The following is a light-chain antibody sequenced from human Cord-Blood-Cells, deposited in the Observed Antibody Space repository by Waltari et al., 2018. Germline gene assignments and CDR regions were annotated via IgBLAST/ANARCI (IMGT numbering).Light chain of an antibody. V-gene: IGKV1-39*01. CDR3: QQSYSTPFT. Sequence: DIQMTQSPSSLAASVGDRVTITCRASQSISSYLNWYQQKQGKAPKLLIYAASSLQSGVPSMFSGSGSGTDFTLTISSLQPEDFATYYCQQSYSTPFTFGPGTKVDIK. J-gene: IGKJ3*01. CDR2: AAS. CDR1: QSISSY.